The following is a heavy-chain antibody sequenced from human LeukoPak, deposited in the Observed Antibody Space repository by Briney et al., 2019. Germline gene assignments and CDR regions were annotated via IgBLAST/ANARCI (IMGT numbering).Heavy chain of an antibody. CDR2: INPKSGGT. CDR1: GYPFTGYY. J-gene: IGHJ4*02. CDR3: ARVRRITMVRGALRY. Sequence: ASVKVSCKASGYPFTGYYIHWVRQAPGQGLEWLGWINPKSGGTNYTQKFQGRVTMTRDTSISTGYMELSRLRSDDTAVYYCARVRRITMVRGALRYWGQGTLVTVSS. D-gene: IGHD3-10*01. V-gene: IGHV1-2*02.